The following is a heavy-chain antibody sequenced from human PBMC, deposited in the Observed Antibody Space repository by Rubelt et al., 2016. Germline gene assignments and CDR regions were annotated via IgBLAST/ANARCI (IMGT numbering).Heavy chain of an antibody. CDR2: ISYDGSNK. CDR3: ARAKDITIFGVVPWYFDY. V-gene: IGHV3-30*01. J-gene: IGHJ4*02. D-gene: IGHD3-3*01. Sequence: GGVAVISYDGSNKYYADSVTGRFTISRDNSKNTLYLQMNSLRAEDTAVYYCARAKDITIFGVVPWYFDYWGQGTLVTVSS.